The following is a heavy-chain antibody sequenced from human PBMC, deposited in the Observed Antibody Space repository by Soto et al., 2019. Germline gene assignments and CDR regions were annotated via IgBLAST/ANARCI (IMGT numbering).Heavy chain of an antibody. Sequence: QLQLQESGPGLVKPSETLSLTCTVSGGSISSSSYYWGWIRQPPGKGLEWIGSIYYSGSTYYNPSLQGRVTISVGTSRRRVSLRLRSVTAADTAVYWCAAGWFGESQHWGQGTLVTVSS. D-gene: IGHD3-10*01. CDR2: IYYSGST. CDR1: GGSISSSSYY. J-gene: IGHJ1*01. CDR3: AAGWFGESQH. V-gene: IGHV4-39*01.